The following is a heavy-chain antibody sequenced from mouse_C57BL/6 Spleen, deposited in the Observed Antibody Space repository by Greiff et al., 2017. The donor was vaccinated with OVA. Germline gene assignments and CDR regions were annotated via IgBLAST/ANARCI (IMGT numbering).Heavy chain of an antibody. V-gene: IGHV2-2*01. D-gene: IGHD2-2*01. J-gene: IGHJ3*01. CDR3: ARTNYGYDGFAY. Sequence: VQLVESGPGLVQPSQSLSITCTVSGFALTSYGVHWVRQSPGKGLEWLGVIWSGGSTDYNAAFISRLSISKDNSKSQVFFKMNSLQADDTAIYYCARTNYGYDGFAYGGQGTLVTVSA. CDR2: IWSGGST. CDR1: GFALTSYG.